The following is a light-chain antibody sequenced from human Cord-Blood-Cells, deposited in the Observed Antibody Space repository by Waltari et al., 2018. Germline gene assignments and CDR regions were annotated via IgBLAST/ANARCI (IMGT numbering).Light chain of an antibody. Sequence: EIAMTQSPAPLSVSPGERATLSCRASQSVSSNLPWYQQKPGQAPRLLIYGASTRATGIPARFSGSGSGTEFTLTISSLQSEDFAVYYCQQYNNWPWTFGQGTKVEIK. V-gene: IGKV3-15*01. CDR1: QSVSSN. CDR3: QQYNNWPWT. CDR2: GAS. J-gene: IGKJ1*01.